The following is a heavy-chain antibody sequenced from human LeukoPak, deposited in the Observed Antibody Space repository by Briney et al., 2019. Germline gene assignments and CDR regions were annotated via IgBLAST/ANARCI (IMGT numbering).Heavy chain of an antibody. Sequence: PGGSLRLSCEASGFTFGTYWMHWVRQAPGKGLVWVSRINTDESYTNYADAVKGRFTISRDNTKNTLYLQMNSLRAEDTAVYYCAKDILEAGLFFDYWGLGTLVTVSS. CDR2: INTDESYT. J-gene: IGHJ4*02. CDR3: AKDILEAGLFFDY. CDR1: GFTFGTYW. D-gene: IGHD6-13*01. V-gene: IGHV3-74*01.